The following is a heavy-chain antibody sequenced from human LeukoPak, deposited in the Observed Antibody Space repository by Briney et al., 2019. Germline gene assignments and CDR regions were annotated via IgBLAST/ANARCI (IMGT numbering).Heavy chain of an antibody. CDR3: ARFGWNDGMVGDY. J-gene: IGHJ4*02. CDR1: GGSISSSNW. V-gene: IGHV4-4*02. Sequence: PSETLSLTCAVSGGSISSSNWWSWVRQPPGKGLEWIGEIYHSGSTNYNPSLKSRVTISVDKSKSQFSLKLSSVTAADTAVYYCARFGWNDGMVGDYWGQGTLVTVSS. CDR2: IYHSGST. D-gene: IGHD1-1*01.